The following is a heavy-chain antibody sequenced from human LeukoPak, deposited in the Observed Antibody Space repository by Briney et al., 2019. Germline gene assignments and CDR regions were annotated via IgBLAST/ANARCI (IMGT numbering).Heavy chain of an antibody. V-gene: IGHV4-39*01. CDR2: IYYSGST. CDR1: GGSISSSSNY. CDR3: ARRLGSRGRFDP. Sequence: PSETLSLTCTVSGGSISSSSNYWGWIRQPPGEGLECIGSIYYSGSTYYNPSLKSRVTISVDTSKNQFSLKLTSVTAADTAVYYCARRLGSRGRFDPWGQGTLVTVSS. J-gene: IGHJ5*02. D-gene: IGHD3-10*01.